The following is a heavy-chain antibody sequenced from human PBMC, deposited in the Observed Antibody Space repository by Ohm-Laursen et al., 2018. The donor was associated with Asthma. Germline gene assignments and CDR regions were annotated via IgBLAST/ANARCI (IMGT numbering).Heavy chain of an antibody. Sequence: SLRLSCAASGFTFSDYGMNWVRQAPGKGLECIAYISRDARDIYYADSVRGRFTISRDNAHNSVFLQMDSLRVDDTAIYYCTRDGPHWDYDYWGQGTLVSVSS. J-gene: IGHJ4*02. CDR3: TRDGPHWDYDY. CDR1: GFTFSDYG. V-gene: IGHV3-48*01. D-gene: IGHD1-7*01. CDR2: ISRDARDI.